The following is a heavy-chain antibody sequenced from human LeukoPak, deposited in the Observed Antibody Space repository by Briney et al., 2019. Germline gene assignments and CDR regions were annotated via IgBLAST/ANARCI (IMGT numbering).Heavy chain of an antibody. V-gene: IGHV3-23*01. Sequence: GSLRLSCAASGFTFSSYAMSWVRQAPGKGLEWVSTISASGGSTYYADSVKGRLTISRDNSKNTLYLQMNSLRAEDTAIYYCAKDRALNWFDPWGQGTLVTVSS. CDR1: GFTFSSYA. CDR3: AKDRALNWFDP. CDR2: ISASGGST. J-gene: IGHJ5*02.